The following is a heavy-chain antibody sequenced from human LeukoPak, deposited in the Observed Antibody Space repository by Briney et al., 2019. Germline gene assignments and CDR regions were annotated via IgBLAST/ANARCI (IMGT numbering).Heavy chain of an antibody. D-gene: IGHD6-19*01. Sequence: PGGSLRLSCAASGFTFNNYAIHWVRQAPGKGLEWVALISYDGSDKYYADSVKGRFTISRDNSKNTLYLQMNSLRAEDTAVYYCARDKLAVAIYLFDYWGQGTLVTVSS. CDR1: GFTFNNYA. CDR2: ISYDGSDK. V-gene: IGHV3-30-3*01. J-gene: IGHJ4*02. CDR3: ARDKLAVAIYLFDY.